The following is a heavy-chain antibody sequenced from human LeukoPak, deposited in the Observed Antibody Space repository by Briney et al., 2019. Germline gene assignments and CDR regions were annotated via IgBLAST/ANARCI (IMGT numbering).Heavy chain of an antibody. CDR2: INPSGGST. Sequence: ASAKVSCKASGYRFTSYYMHWVRQAPGQGLEWMGIINPSGGSTIYAQKFQDRVSMTRDTSTNTVYMELSSLSSEDTAVYYCARGGEYQLLDDFWGQGTLVTVSS. CDR3: ARGGEYQLLDDF. CDR1: GYRFTSYY. V-gene: IGHV1-46*01. J-gene: IGHJ4*02. D-gene: IGHD2-2*01.